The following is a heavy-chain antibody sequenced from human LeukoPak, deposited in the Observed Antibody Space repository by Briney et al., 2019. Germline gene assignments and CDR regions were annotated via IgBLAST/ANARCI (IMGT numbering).Heavy chain of an antibody. Sequence: ASVKVSCKASGYTFTSYGISWVQQAPGQGLEWMGWISAYNGNTNYAQKLQGRVTMTTDTSTSTAYMELRSLRSDDTAVYYCARVNIVVVPAKNWFDPWGQGTLVTVSS. D-gene: IGHD2-2*01. CDR1: GYTFTSYG. V-gene: IGHV1-18*04. CDR3: ARVNIVVVPAKNWFDP. CDR2: ISAYNGNT. J-gene: IGHJ5*02.